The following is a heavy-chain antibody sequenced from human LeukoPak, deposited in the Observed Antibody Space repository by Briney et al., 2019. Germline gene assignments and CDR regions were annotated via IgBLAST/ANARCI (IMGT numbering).Heavy chain of an antibody. D-gene: IGHD1-26*01. V-gene: IGHV1-2*02. CDR2: INPNSGDT. CDR3: ARQGGSSLNFDY. Sequence: ASVKVSCKASEYTFTGYYIHWVRQAPGQGLEWMAWINPNSGDTSHAQRFQDRVTMTRDMSTSTAYMDLSMLTSDETALYYCARQGGSSLNFDYWGQGTLVTVSS. CDR1: EYTFTGYY. J-gene: IGHJ4*02.